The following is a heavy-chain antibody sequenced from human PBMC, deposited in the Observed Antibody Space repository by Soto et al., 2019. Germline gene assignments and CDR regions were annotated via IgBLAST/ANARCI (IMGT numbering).Heavy chain of an antibody. CDR3: ARAVLPATAPFDY. CDR2: IYYSGST. CDR1: GGSLRGYS. J-gene: IGHJ4*02. V-gene: IGHV4-59*01. Sequence: SETLSLTCTVSGGSLRGYSWSWIRQPPGKGLEWIGYIYYSGSTNYSPSLQSRVTISVDTSKNQFSLKLSSVTAADTAVYYCARAVLPATAPFDYWGQGTLVTVSS. D-gene: IGHD2-2*01.